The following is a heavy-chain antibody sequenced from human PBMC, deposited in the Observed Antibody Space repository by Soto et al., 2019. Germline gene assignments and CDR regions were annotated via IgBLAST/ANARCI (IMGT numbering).Heavy chain of an antibody. CDR3: ARVGSSCHSGGCYYYYGLGV. V-gene: IGHV4-61*01. Sequence: QVRLQESGPGLVTPSETLSLSCLVSGDSVGNGPYYWSWIRQSPGAGLEWIAYIYYSGSTNVNPSLGSRVTISIDMSKNQFVLEVRSVTAADAAVYFCARVGSSCHSGGCYYYYGLGVWGQGTTVAISS. D-gene: IGHD1-26*01. CDR2: IYYSGST. CDR1: GDSVGNGPYY. J-gene: IGHJ6*02.